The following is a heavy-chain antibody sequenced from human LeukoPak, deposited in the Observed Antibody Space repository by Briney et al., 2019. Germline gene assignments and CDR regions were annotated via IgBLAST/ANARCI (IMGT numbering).Heavy chain of an antibody. CDR2: ISSSSSTI. D-gene: IGHD5-18*01. CDR1: GFTFSSYS. J-gene: IGHJ4*02. V-gene: IGHV3-48*01. CDR3: AIWGRYSYGYGEPYY. Sequence: GGSLRLSCAASGFTFSSYSMNWVRQAPGKGLEWVSYISSSSSTIYYADSVKGRFTISRDNAKNSLYLQMNSLRAEDTAVYYCAIWGRYSYGYGEPYYWGQGTLVTVSS.